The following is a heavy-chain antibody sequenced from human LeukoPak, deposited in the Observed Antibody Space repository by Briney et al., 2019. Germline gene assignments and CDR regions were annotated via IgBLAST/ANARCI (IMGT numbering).Heavy chain of an antibody. D-gene: IGHD1-26*01. J-gene: IGHJ6*02. CDR1: GFTVKDDG. CDR2: INWNGGGT. CDR3: AKHMRATNTYSFFGLDV. V-gene: IGHV3-20*04. Sequence: PGGSLRLSCAVTGFTVKDDGRVWVRQPPGKGLEWVSSINWNGGGTDYADSVKGRFTISRDNAKNSLYLQLSSLRPEDTALYYCAKHMRATNTYSFFGLDVWGQGTTVSVSS.